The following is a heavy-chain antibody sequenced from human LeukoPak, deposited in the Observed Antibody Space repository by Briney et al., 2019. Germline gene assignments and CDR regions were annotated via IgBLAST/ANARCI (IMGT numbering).Heavy chain of an antibody. Sequence: SETLSLTCTVSGGSISSYYWSRIRQPPGKGLEWIGYIYYSGSTNYNPSLKSRVTISVDTSKNQFSLKLSSVTAADTAVYYCASNYGDYGYGMDVWGQGTTVTVSS. J-gene: IGHJ6*02. CDR3: ASNYGDYGYGMDV. V-gene: IGHV4-59*08. CDR1: GGSISSYY. D-gene: IGHD4-17*01. CDR2: IYYSGST.